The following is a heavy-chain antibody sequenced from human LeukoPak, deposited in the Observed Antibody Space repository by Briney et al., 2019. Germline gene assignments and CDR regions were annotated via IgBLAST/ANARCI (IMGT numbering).Heavy chain of an antibody. CDR1: GGSISSYY. V-gene: IGHV4-59*01. CDR3: ARNTYYDFWSGYYTSGNAFDI. D-gene: IGHD3-3*01. CDR2: IYYSGST. Sequence: SETLSLTCTVSGGSISSYYWSWIRQPPGKGLEWIGYIYYSGSTNYSPSLKSRVTISVDTSKNQFSLKLSSVTAADTAVYYCARNTYYDFWSGYYTSGNAFDIWGQGTMVTVSS. J-gene: IGHJ3*02.